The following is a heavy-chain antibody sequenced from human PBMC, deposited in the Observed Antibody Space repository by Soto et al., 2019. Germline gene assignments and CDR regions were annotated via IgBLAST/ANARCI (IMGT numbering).Heavy chain of an antibody. CDR3: ARALEEYYYDSSGYYSAY. D-gene: IGHD3-22*01. V-gene: IGHV1-69*13. J-gene: IGHJ4*02. CDR1: GGTFSTYA. CDR2: IIPVFVTA. Sequence: SVKVSCKSSGGTFSTYAITWVRQAPGQGLEWMGGIIPVFVTAHYAQKFQGRVTITADESTSTAYMELSSLRSEDTAVYYCARALEEYYYDSSGYYSAYWGQGTLVTVSS.